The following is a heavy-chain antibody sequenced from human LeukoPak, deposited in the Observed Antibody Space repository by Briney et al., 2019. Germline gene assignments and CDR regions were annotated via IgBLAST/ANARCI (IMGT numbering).Heavy chain of an antibody. D-gene: IGHD5-18*01. J-gene: IGHJ4*02. CDR1: GFPFSSYA. Sequence: GGSLRLSCAASGFPFSSYAMSWVRQAPGKGLEWVSAISGSGGSTYYADSVKGRFTISRDNSKNTLYLQMNSLRAEDTAVYYCAKDVYSYGSRPYYFDYWGQGTLVTVSS. CDR3: AKDVYSYGSRPYYFDY. CDR2: ISGSGGST. V-gene: IGHV3-23*01.